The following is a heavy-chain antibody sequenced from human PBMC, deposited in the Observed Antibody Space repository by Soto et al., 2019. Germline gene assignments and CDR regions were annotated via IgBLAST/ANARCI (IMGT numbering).Heavy chain of an antibody. V-gene: IGHV3-11*01. D-gene: IGHD1-26*01. CDR3: ANLAKNYYHYMDV. CDR1: GFSFSDYY. Sequence: QVQLVESGGGLIKPGGSLRLSCAASGFSFSDYYMSWIRQAPGKGLEWVSLISTSGSSTDYADSVKGRFTISRDNAKNSLSLQMNSLRADDTAVYDCANLAKNYYHYMDVWGRGITVTGSS. J-gene: IGHJ6*03. CDR2: ISTSGSST.